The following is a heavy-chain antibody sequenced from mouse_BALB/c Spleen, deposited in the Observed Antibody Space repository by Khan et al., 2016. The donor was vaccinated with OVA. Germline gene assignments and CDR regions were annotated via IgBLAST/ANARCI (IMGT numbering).Heavy chain of an antibody. CDR1: GFTFNSYG. CDR3: ATSYFYWYYFDY. J-gene: IGHJ2*01. Sequence: EVQLVESGGGLVQPGGSRKLSCAASGFTFNSYGMHWIRQAPEKGLEWVAYISGDSNTIHYADTVKGRFTISRDNPKKNLFLQMTSLMSEDKAMYYCATSYFYWYYFDYWGPGTTLTVS. CDR2: ISGDSNTI. D-gene: IGHD1-1*01. V-gene: IGHV5-17*02.